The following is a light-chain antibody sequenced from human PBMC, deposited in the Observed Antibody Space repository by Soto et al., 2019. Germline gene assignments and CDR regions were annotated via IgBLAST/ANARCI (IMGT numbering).Light chain of an antibody. CDR3: TSYTTSGNYG. J-gene: IGLJ1*01. CDR2: DVS. V-gene: IGLV2-14*01. CDR1: SSDVGAYNY. Sequence: QSVLTQPASVSGSPGQSIAISCTGTSSDVGAYNYVSWYQQHPGKAPKLMIYDVSNRPSGVSNRFSGSKSGNTASLTISGLQAEDEADYYCTSYTTSGNYGFGTGTKVTVL.